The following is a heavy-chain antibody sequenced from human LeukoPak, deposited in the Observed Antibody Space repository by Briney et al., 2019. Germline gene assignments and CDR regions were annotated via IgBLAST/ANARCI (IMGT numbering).Heavy chain of an antibody. CDR2: IRSKAYGGTT. V-gene: IGHV3-49*04. Sequence: PGGSLRLSCTASGFTFGDYAMSWVRQAPGKGLEWVGFIRSKAYGGTTEYAASVKGRFTISRDDSKSIAYLQMNSLKTEDTAVYYCTSGMTTVTASPNFDYWGQGTLVAVSS. J-gene: IGHJ4*02. D-gene: IGHD4-17*01. CDR1: GFTFGDYA. CDR3: TSGMTTVTASPNFDY.